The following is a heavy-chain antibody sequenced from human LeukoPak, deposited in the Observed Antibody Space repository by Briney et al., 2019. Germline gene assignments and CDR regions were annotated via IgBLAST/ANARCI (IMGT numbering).Heavy chain of an antibody. CDR1: GGSISSGDYY. Sequence: TSETLSLTCTVSGGSISSGDYYWSWIRQSPGKGLEWIGYIYYSGSTYYNPSLKSRVTISVDTSKNQFSLKLSSVTAADTAVYYCAREGYCSSTSCYSWFDPWGQGTLVTVSS. CDR2: IYYSGST. V-gene: IGHV4-30-4*08. CDR3: AREGYCSSTSCYSWFDP. D-gene: IGHD2-2*01. J-gene: IGHJ5*02.